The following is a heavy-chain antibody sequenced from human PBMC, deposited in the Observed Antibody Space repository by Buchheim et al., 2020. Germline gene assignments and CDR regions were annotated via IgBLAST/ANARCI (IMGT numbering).Heavy chain of an antibody. J-gene: IGHJ3*02. D-gene: IGHD5-24*01. CDR1: GFTFSTYT. CDR2: ILYDGSNK. CDR3: ARDSSRRWLQLSDDAFDI. Sequence: QVQLVESGGGVVQPGGSLRLSCAASGFTFSTYTMHWVRQAPGKGLEWVAVILYDGSNKYYADSVKGRFTISRDNSKNTLYLQMNSLRAEDTAVYYCARDSSRRWLQLSDDAFDIWGQGT. V-gene: IGHV3-30-3*01.